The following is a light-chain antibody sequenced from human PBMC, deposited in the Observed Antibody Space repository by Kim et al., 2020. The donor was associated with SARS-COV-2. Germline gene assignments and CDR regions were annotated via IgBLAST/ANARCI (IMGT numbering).Light chain of an antibody. CDR1: SSDVGGYNY. Sequence: QSITISCTGTSSDVGGYNYVSWYQQHPGKAPKLMIYDVSNRTSGVSNRFSGSKSGNTASLTISGLQAEDEADYYCSSYTGSTTLLVFGTGTKVTVL. CDR2: DVS. CDR3: SSYTGSTTLLV. J-gene: IGLJ1*01. V-gene: IGLV2-14*03.